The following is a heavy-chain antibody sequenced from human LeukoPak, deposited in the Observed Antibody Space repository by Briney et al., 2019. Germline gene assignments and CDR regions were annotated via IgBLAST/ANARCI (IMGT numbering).Heavy chain of an antibody. D-gene: IGHD3-10*01. CDR3: ARLPLGAFGEVLNFDY. J-gene: IGHJ4*02. V-gene: IGHV4-34*01. CDR2: INHSGTT. CDR1: GEFFSGYY. Sequence: SETLSLTCGVHGEFFSGYYWSWIRQPPGKGPEWIGDINHSGTTKYNPSLKSRVTISIDTPKNQFSLRVNSVTAADTAVYYCARLPLGAFGEVLNFDYWGQGSLVTVSS.